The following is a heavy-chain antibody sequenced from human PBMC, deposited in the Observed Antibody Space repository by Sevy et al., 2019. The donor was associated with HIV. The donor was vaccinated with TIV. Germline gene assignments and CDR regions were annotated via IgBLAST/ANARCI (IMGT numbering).Heavy chain of an antibody. CDR1: GGSFSGYY. D-gene: IGHD5-18*01. J-gene: IGHJ4*02. V-gene: IGHV4-34*01. CDR2: INHSGST. CDR3: ARGDLQRFLIY. Sequence: SDTLSLTCAVYGGSFSGYYWSWIRQPPGKGLEWIGEINHSGSTNYNPSLKSRVTISVDTSKNQFSLKLSSVTAADTAVYYCARGDLQRFLIYWGQGTLVTVSS.